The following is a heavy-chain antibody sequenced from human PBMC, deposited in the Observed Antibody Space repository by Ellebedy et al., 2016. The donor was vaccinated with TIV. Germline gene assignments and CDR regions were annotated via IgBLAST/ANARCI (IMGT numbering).Heavy chain of an antibody. Sequence: AASVKVSCKASVYSFTNYDIYWVRPATGQGLACTGWMHPNSGDTGSAQKFQGRVIMTRSTSPGTAYLELRSLRSEDTAVYYCARVSNGNTVVDYWGQGTLVTVSS. D-gene: IGHD2-21*01. CDR1: VYSFTNYD. V-gene: IGHV1-8*01. CDR2: MHPNSGDT. J-gene: IGHJ4*02. CDR3: ARVSNGNTVVDY.